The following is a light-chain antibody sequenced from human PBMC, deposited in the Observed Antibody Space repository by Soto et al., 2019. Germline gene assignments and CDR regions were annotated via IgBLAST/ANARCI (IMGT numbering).Light chain of an antibody. CDR2: DVS. J-gene: IGLJ1*01. CDR1: SSDVGGYNY. Sequence: QSVLTQPSSLSGAPGKSIPISCTGTSSDVGGYNYVSRYQHHPGKAPKLLIYDVSNRPSGVSNRFSGSKSDNTASLTISGLQPEDEADYYCSSYTTSNTRQIVFGTGTKVTVL. CDR3: SSYTTSNTRQIV. V-gene: IGLV2-14*03.